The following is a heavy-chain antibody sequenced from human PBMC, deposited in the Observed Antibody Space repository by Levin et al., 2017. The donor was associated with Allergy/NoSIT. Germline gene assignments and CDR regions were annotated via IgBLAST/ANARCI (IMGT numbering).Heavy chain of an antibody. CDR1: GFTFSSYA. Sequence: GGSLRLSCAASGFTFSSYAMSWVRQAPGKGLEWVSAISGSGGSTYYADSVKGRFTISRDNSKNTLYLQMNSLRAEDTAVYYCAKDYYGSGSEPLNAFDIWGQGTMVTVSS. V-gene: IGHV3-23*01. J-gene: IGHJ3*02. CDR3: AKDYYGSGSEPLNAFDI. D-gene: IGHD3-10*01. CDR2: ISGSGGST.